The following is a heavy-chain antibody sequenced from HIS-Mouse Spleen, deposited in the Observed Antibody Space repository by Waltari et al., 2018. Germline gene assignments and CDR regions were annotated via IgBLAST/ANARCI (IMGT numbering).Heavy chain of an antibody. D-gene: IGHD6-13*01. Sequence: QLQLQESGPGLVKPSETLSLTCTVSGGSLSLSSYYWGWIRQPPGKGLEWIGSIYYSGSTYYNPSLKSRVTLSVDTSKNQFSLKLSFVTAADTAVYYCAREIPYSSSWYDWYFDLWGRGTLVTVSS. J-gene: IGHJ2*01. CDR1: GGSLSLSSYY. V-gene: IGHV4-39*07. CDR2: IYYSGST. CDR3: AREIPYSSSWYDWYFDL.